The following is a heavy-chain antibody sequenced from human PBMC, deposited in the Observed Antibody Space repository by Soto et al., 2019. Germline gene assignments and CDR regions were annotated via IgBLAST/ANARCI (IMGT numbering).Heavy chain of an antibody. J-gene: IGHJ4*02. V-gene: IGHV1-3*01. Sequence: QKFQGRVTITRDTSASTAYMELSSLRSEDTAVYYCARDRVERGYSYGHLFDYWGQGTLVTVSS. CDR3: ARDRVERGYSYGHLFDY. D-gene: IGHD5-18*01.